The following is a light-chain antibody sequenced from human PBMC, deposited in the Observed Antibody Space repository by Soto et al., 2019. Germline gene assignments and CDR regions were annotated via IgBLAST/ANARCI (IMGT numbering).Light chain of an antibody. V-gene: IGKV4-1*01. CDR3: QQYYGIPLT. CDR1: QRVLYSSRNRNC. CDR2: WAS. J-gene: IGKJ4*01. Sequence: IVMTQSPDSLAVSLGERATINCKSSQRVLYSSRNRNCLAWYQQKPGQPPKLLISWASTRESGVPDRFSGSGSGTDFTLTISSLQAEDVAVYYCQQYYGIPLTFGGGTKVEIK.